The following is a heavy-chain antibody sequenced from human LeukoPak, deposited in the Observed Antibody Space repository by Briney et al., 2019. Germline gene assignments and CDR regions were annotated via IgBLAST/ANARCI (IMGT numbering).Heavy chain of an antibody. CDR2: IYHSGST. Sequence: PSETLSLTCTVSGGSVSNFYWSWIRQPPGKGLEWIGYIYHSGSTSYNRSLKSRVTVSVDTSKNQFSLKLTSVTAADTAVYYCARGYYGAVTFDYWGQGTLVTVSS. V-gene: IGHV4-59*02. CDR3: ARGYYGAVTFDY. J-gene: IGHJ4*02. D-gene: IGHD3-3*01. CDR1: GGSVSNFY.